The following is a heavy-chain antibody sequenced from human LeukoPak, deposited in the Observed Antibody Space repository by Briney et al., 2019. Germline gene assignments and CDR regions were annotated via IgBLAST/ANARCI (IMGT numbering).Heavy chain of an antibody. CDR2: IRYDGSNK. D-gene: IGHD2-8*01. CDR1: GFTFSSYG. Sequence: GGSLRLSCAASGFTFSSYGMHWVRQAPGKGLEWVAFIRYDGSNKYYADSVKGRFTISRDNSKNTLYLQMNSLRAEDTAVYYCAKDQGVPRAFDIWGQGTMVTVSS. CDR3: AKDQGVPRAFDI. V-gene: IGHV3-30*02. J-gene: IGHJ3*02.